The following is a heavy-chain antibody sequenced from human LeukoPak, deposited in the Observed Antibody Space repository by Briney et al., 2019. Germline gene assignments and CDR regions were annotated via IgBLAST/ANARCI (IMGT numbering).Heavy chain of an antibody. CDR2: MSGSGGFA. Sequence: PGGSLRLSCAASGFTFSSYAMIWVRQAPGKGLEWVSSMSGSGGFAYYADSVKGRFTISRDNSKNMLYLQMNSLRADDTAVYYCAKDLSRSGWFTGAFDIWGQGTMVTVSS. CDR1: GFTFSSYA. D-gene: IGHD6-19*01. CDR3: AKDLSRSGWFTGAFDI. J-gene: IGHJ3*02. V-gene: IGHV3-23*01.